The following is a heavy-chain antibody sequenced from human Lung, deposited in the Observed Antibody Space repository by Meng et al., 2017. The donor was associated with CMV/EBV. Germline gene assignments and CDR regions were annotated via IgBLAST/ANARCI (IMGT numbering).Heavy chain of an antibody. CDR3: AKFYCTNTVCYGTPGIDY. CDR2: IQDDGSYT. V-gene: IGHV3-30*02. CDR1: GSMFSTYG. Sequence: GESXKISCAASGSMFSTYGMNWVRQAPGKGLEWVAFIQDDGSYTNYADSVKGRFTISRDNSKNTLYFQMNSLRAEDTAEYYCAKFYCTNTVCYGTPGIDYXREGXLVTVSS. D-gene: IGHD2-8*01. J-gene: IGHJ4*02.